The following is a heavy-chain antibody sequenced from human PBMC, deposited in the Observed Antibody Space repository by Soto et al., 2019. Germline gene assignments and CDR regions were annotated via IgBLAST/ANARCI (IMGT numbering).Heavy chain of an antibody. CDR3: ARNDRYYYDSSGYPGLTDY. CDR2: ISYDGSNK. D-gene: IGHD3-22*01. Sequence: QVQLVESGGGVVQPGRSLRLSCAASGFTFSSYAMHWVRQAPGKGLEWVAVISYDGSNKYYADSVKGRFTISRDNSKNTLYLQMNSLRAEDTAVYYCARNDRYYYDSSGYPGLTDYWGQGTLVTVSS. CDR1: GFTFSSYA. J-gene: IGHJ4*02. V-gene: IGHV3-30-3*01.